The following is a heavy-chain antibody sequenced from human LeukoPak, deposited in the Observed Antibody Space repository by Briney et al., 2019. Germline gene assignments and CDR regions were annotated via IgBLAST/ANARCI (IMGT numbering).Heavy chain of an antibody. J-gene: IGHJ4*02. CDR1: GGSISSSSYY. D-gene: IGHD6-13*01. CDR2: IYYSGST. V-gene: IGHV4-39*01. Sequence: NASETLSLTCTVSGGSISSSSYYWGWIRQPPGKGLEWIGSIYYSGSTYYNPSLKSRVTISVDTSKNQFSLKLSSVTAADTAVYYCARQTDSSSWYRPVSTFDYWGQGTLVTVSS. CDR3: ARQTDSSSWYRPVSTFDY.